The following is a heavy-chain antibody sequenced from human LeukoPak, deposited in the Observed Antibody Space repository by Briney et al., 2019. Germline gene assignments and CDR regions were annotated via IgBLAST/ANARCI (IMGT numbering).Heavy chain of an antibody. CDR1: GFTFSSYS. CDR2: ISSSSSYI. Sequence: GGSLRLSCAASGFTFSSYSMNWFRQAPGKGLEWVSSISSSSSYIYYADSVKGRFTISRDNAKNSLYLQMNGLRAEDTAVYYCARDGRYFDWYLDYWGQGTLVTVSS. V-gene: IGHV3-21*01. CDR3: ARDGRYFDWYLDY. D-gene: IGHD3-9*01. J-gene: IGHJ4*02.